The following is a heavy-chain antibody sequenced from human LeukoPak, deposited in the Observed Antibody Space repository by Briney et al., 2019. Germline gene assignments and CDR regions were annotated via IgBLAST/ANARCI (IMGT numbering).Heavy chain of an antibody. CDR3: AKEEVGAVAYFGY. CDR1: GFTFSIYA. Sequence: GRSLRLSCAASGFTFSIYAMSWVRQAPGKGLEWVSAISGSGGSTYYADSVKGRFTVSRDNSKNTLYLQMNSLRAEDTAVYYCAKEEVGAVAYFGYWGQGTLVTVSS. V-gene: IGHV3-23*01. CDR2: ISGSGGST. J-gene: IGHJ4*02. D-gene: IGHD1-26*01.